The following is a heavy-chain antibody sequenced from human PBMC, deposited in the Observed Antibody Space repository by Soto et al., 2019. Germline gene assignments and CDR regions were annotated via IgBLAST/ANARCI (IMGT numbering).Heavy chain of an antibody. D-gene: IGHD3-22*01. Sequence: PSETLSLTCTVSGGSISSYYWSWIRQPPGKGLEWIGYIYYSGSTNYNPSLMSRVTVSEDTSKNQFSLKLSSVTAADTAVYYCARSPDSSGYYPRRYYYGMDVWGQGTTVTV. V-gene: IGHV4-59*12. CDR2: IYYSGST. J-gene: IGHJ6*02. CDR1: GGSISSYY. CDR3: ARSPDSSGYYPRRYYYGMDV.